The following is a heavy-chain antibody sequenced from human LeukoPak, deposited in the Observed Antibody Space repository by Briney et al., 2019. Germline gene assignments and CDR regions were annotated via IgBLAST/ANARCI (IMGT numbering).Heavy chain of an antibody. D-gene: IGHD5-12*01. Sequence: PGRSLRLSCAASGFTFDGYAMHWVRQAPGKGLEWVSGISWNSGSIGYADSVKGRFTISRDNAKNSLYLQMNSLRAEDTALYYCAKDSSLGDIVATSWFDPWGQGTLVTVSS. CDR2: ISWNSGSI. CDR3: AKDSSLGDIVATSWFDP. CDR1: GFTFDGYA. J-gene: IGHJ5*02. V-gene: IGHV3-9*01.